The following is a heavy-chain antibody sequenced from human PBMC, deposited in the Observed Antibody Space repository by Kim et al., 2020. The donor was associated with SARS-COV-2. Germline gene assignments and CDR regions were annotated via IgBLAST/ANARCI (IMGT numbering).Heavy chain of an antibody. CDR2: IYPGDSDT. V-gene: IGHV5-51*01. D-gene: IGHD6-6*01. CDR1: GYSFTSYW. CDR3: ARLGGTDSSSSGGFDP. J-gene: IGHJ5*02. Sequence: GESLKISCKGSGYSFTSYWIGWVRQMPGKGLEWMGIIYPGDSDTRYSPSFQGQVTISADKSISTAYLQWSSLKASDTAMYYCARLGGTDSSSSGGFDPWGQGTLVTVSS.